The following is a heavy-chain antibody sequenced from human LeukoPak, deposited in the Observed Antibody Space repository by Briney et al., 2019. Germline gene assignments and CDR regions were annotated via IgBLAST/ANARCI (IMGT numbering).Heavy chain of an antibody. CDR1: GFTFSSYG. CDR3: ARETTVTFSPLGY. Sequence: GGSLRLSCAASGFTFSSYGMRWVRQAPGKGLEWVAVISYDGSNKYYADSVKGRFTIPRDNSKNTLYLQMNSLRAEDTAVYYCARETTVTFSPLGYWGQGTTVTVSS. V-gene: IGHV3-30*03. CDR2: ISYDGSNK. J-gene: IGHJ6*02. D-gene: IGHD4-17*01.